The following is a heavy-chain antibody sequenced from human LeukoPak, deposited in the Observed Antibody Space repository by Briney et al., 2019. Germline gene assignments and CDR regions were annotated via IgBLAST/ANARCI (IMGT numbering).Heavy chain of an antibody. CDR1: GGSISSYY. J-gene: IGHJ4*02. V-gene: IGHV4-59*08. CDR2: IYYSGST. Sequence: SETLSLTCTVSGGSISSYYWSWIRQPPGKGLEWIGYIYYSGSTNYNPSLKGRVTISVDTSKNQFSLKLNSMTAADTAVYYCARSYSSSSYFDYWGQGTLVTVSS. CDR3: ARSYSSSSYFDY. D-gene: IGHD6-6*01.